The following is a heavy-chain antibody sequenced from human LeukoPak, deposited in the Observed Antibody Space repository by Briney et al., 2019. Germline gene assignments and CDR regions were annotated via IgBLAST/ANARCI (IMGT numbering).Heavy chain of an antibody. Sequence: GGSLRLSCAASGFTFSSYGMHWVRQAPGKGLEWVAVISYDGSNKYYADSVKGRFTISRDNPKNTLYLQMNSLRAEDTAVYYCAKDDVGTIDYWGQGTLVTVSS. J-gene: IGHJ4*02. CDR2: ISYDGSNK. CDR1: GFTFSSYG. CDR3: AKDDVGTIDY. V-gene: IGHV3-30*18. D-gene: IGHD1-14*01.